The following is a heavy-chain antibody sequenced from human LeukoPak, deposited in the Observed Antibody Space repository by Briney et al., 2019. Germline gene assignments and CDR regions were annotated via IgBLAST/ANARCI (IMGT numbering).Heavy chain of an antibody. CDR3: AKGCGASSCFRFEF. CDR2: IWYDGSNK. J-gene: IGHJ4*02. Sequence: GGSLRLSCVASGFTFSSSWMSWVRRAPGKGLEWVAVIWYDGSNKYYADSVKGRFTISRDNSKNTLCLQMNSLRAEDTAVFYCAKGCGASSCFRFEFWGQGILVTVSS. CDR1: GFTFSSSW. D-gene: IGHD2-21*01. V-gene: IGHV3-33*06.